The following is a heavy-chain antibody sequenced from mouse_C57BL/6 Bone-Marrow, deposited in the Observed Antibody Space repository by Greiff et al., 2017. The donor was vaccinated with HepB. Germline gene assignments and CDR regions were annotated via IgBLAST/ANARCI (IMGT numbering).Heavy chain of an antibody. CDR3: ARSSDDYDVYYFDY. CDR2: INPNNGGT. D-gene: IGHD2-4*01. J-gene: IGHJ2*01. CDR1: GYTFTDYN. Sequence: EVQLQQSGPELVKPGASVKIPCKASGYTFTDYNMDWVKQSHGKSLEWIGDINPNNGGTIYNQKFKGKATLTVDKSSSTAYMELRSLTSEDTAVYYCARSSDDYDVYYFDYWGQGTTLTVSS. V-gene: IGHV1-18*01.